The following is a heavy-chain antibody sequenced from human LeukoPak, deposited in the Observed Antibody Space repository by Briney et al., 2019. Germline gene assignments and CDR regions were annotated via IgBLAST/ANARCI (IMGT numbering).Heavy chain of an antibody. J-gene: IGHJ6*02. CDR1: GGSISSYY. D-gene: IGHD3-3*01. CDR3: AREYDFWSGLGTDV. CDR2: IYYSGST. Sequence: SETLSLTCTVSGGSISSYYWSWIRQPPGKGLEWIGYIYYSGSTSYNPSLKSRVTISVDTSKNQFSLKLSSVTAADTAVYYCAREYDFWSGLGTDVWGQGTTVTVSS. V-gene: IGHV4-59*12.